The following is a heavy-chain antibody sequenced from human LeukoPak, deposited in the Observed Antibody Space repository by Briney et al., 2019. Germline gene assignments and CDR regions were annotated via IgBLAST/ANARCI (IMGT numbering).Heavy chain of an antibody. Sequence: PGGSLRLSCAASGFTFSSYWMHWVRQAPGKGLVWVSRINSDGSSTSYADSVKSRFTISRDNAKNTLYLQMNSLRAEDTAVYYCVSLYCGSTSCSAWGQGILVTVSS. V-gene: IGHV3-74*01. CDR1: GFTFSSYW. D-gene: IGHD2-2*01. CDR2: INSDGSST. CDR3: VSLYCGSTSCSA. J-gene: IGHJ5*02.